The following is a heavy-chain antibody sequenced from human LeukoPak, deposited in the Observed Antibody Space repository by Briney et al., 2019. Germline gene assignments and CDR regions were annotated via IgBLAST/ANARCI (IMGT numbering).Heavy chain of an antibody. D-gene: IGHD3-10*01. CDR3: ARAPMVRGPALDYYYYYMDV. J-gene: IGHJ6*03. CDR2: IYTSGST. CDR1: GGSISSGSYY. V-gene: IGHV4-61*02. Sequence: PSETLSLTCTVSGGSISSGSYYWSWIRQPAGKGLEWIGRIYTSGSTNYNPSLKSRVTISLDTSKNQFSLKLSSVTAADTAVYYCARAPMVRGPALDYYYYYMDVWGKGTTVTISS.